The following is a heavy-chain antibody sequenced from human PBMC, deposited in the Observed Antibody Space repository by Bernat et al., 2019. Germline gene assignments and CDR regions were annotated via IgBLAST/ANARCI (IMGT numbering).Heavy chain of an antibody. CDR3: AQRARTVRDFDY. CDR2: ISGSGVST. V-gene: IGHV3-23*01. Sequence: EVQLLESGGGLVQPGGSLRLSCAASGFTFSSYPMSWVRQAPGKGLEWVSAISGSGVSTYYADSVKGRFTISRANSKNTLYLQMNSLRAEDTAIYYCAQRARTVRDFDYWGQGTLVTISS. D-gene: IGHD2-2*01. J-gene: IGHJ4*02. CDR1: GFTFSSYP.